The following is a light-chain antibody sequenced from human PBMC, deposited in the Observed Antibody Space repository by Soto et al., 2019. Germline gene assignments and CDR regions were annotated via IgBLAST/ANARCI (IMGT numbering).Light chain of an antibody. CDR2: GAS. CDR1: QSVSSN. V-gene: IGKV3-15*01. Sequence: EIVITQSPATLSVSPGERATLSCRASQSVSSNLAWYHQKPGQAPRLLIYGASTRATGIPARFRGSGSGTEFTLTISSLQSEDFAVYYCQQYNNWPPWTCGQGTKVEIK. CDR3: QQYNNWPPWT. J-gene: IGKJ1*01.